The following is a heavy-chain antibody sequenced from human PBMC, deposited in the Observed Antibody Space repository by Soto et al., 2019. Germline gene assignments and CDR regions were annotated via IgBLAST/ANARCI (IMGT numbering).Heavy chain of an antibody. D-gene: IGHD3-16*01. J-gene: IGHJ4*01. CDR1: GYTFTNYY. Sequence: AASVKVSCKASGYTFTNYYIHWVRQAPGQGLEWMGLISPSGGRTTYAQSFQGRLTLTTDTSTNTVYIELSSLRSEDTAVYYCARENDDFDYWG. CDR2: ISPSGGRT. CDR3: ARENDDFDY. V-gene: IGHV1-46*01.